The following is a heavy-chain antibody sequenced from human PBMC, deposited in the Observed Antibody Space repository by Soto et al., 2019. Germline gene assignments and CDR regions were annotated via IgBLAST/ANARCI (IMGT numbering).Heavy chain of an antibody. Sequence: QVQLQESGPGLVKPSETLSLTCTVSGGSISSYYWSWIRLPAGKGLEWIGRIYTSGSTNYNPSLKSRVTMSVDTSKNQFSLKLSSVTAADTAVYYCARSHPSSIFGVVNNYYYYGMDVWGQGTTVTVSS. CDR1: GGSISSYY. V-gene: IGHV4-4*07. CDR3: ARSHPSSIFGVVNNYYYYGMDV. J-gene: IGHJ6*02. D-gene: IGHD3-3*01. CDR2: IYTSGST.